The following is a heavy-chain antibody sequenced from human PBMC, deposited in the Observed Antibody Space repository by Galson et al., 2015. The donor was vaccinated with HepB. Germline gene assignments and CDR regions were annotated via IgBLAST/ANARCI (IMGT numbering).Heavy chain of an antibody. CDR2: IYSSSSST. Sequence: SLRLSCAVSGFSVYSNYMNWVRQAPGKGLEWVSLIYSSSSSTNYADFVRGRFTISRDTSKNTVYLQMSRLRADDTAMYYCAQLGTGYWGWGTLVTVSS. CDR1: GFSVYSNY. D-gene: IGHD7-27*01. V-gene: IGHV3-53*01. CDR3: AQLGTGY. J-gene: IGHJ4*02.